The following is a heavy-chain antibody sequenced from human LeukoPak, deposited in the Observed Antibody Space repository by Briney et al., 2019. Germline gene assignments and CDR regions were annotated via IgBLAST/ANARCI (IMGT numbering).Heavy chain of an antibody. CDR1: GGSISGSSYY. CDR2: IYYSGST. CDR3: ALGIAGAFDY. V-gene: IGHV4-39*01. D-gene: IGHD1-26*01. J-gene: IGHJ4*02. Sequence: SETLSLTCTVSGGSISGSSYYWGWIRQPPGKGLEWIGSIYYSGSTYYNPSLKSRVTISVDTSKNQFSLKLSSVTAADTAVYYCALGIAGAFDYWGQGTLVTVSS.